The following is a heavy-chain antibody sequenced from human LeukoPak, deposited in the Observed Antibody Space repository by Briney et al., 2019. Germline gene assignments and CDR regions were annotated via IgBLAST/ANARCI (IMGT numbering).Heavy chain of an antibody. J-gene: IGHJ4*02. CDR2: ISGGGGTT. V-gene: IGHV3-23*01. CDR3: AKTAPYYFDY. Sequence: PGGSLRLSCAATGFTFSSYGMGWVRQAPGMGLEWVSTISGGGGTTYYPDSVKGRFTISRDNSKYTLYPQMNSLRAEDTAVYYCAKTAPYYFDYWGQGTLVTVSS. D-gene: IGHD2-21*02. CDR1: GFTFSSYG.